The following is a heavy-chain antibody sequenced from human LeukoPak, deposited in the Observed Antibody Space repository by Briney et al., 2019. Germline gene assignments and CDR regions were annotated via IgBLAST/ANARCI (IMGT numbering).Heavy chain of an antibody. CDR3: AKRGYSGSFDY. CDR2: ISSSSSSYI. CDR1: GFTFSSYS. V-gene: IGHV3-21*01. D-gene: IGHD2-2*03. Sequence: PGGSLRLSCAASGFTFSSYSMNWVRQAPGKGLEWVSSISSSSSSYIYYADSVKGRFTISRDNAKNSLFLQMNSLRAEDTAVFYCAKRGYSGSFDYWGQGTLVTVSS. J-gene: IGHJ4*02.